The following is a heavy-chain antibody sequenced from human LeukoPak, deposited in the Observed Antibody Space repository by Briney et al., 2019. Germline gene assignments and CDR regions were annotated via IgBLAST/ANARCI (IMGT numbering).Heavy chain of an antibody. J-gene: IGHJ4*02. V-gene: IGHV3-30*04. CDR3: ARDLNDYGDYSSL. CDR1: GFTFISYA. Sequence: GGSLRPSCAASGFTFISYAMHWVRQAPGKGLEWVAVISYDGSNKYYADSVKGRFTISIDNSKNTLYLQMNSLRAEDTAVYYCARDLNDYGDYSSLWGQGTLVTVSS. D-gene: IGHD4-17*01. CDR2: ISYDGSNK.